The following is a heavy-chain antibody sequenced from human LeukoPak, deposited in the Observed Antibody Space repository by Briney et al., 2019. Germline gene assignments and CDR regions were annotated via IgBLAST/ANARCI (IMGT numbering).Heavy chain of an antibody. J-gene: IGHJ4*02. CDR1: GYSFSSYW. CDR3: ARQFRDSSGYYSYYFDY. Sequence: GESLKISCKGSGYSFSSYWIGWVRQMPGKGPEWMVIIYPGDSDTRYSPSFQGQVTISADKSISTAYLQWSSLKASDTAMYYCARQFRDSSGYYSYYFDYWGQGTLVTVSS. D-gene: IGHD3-22*01. V-gene: IGHV5-51*01. CDR2: IYPGDSDT.